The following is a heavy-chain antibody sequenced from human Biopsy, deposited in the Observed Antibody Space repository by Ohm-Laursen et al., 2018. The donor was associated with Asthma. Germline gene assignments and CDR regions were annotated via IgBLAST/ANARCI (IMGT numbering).Heavy chain of an antibody. J-gene: IGHJ4*02. CDR2: HDHEEGGT. CDR3: ASDFPKDYVRYNFQF. V-gene: IGHV1-24*01. Sequence: SVTVSCKISGYSLTDLSMHWVRQDPGQGLEWMGGHDHEEGGTVNARRFQGRVTMTEDTSTDTAYMELSSLSSDDTAVYYCASDFPKDYVRYNFQFWGQGTLVTVSS. D-gene: IGHD4-17*01. CDR1: GYSLTDLS.